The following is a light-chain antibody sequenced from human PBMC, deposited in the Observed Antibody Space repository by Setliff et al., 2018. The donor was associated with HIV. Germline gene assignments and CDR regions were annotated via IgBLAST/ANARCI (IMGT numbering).Light chain of an antibody. CDR2: EVT. J-gene: IGLJ1*01. Sequence: QSVLTQPASVSGSPGQSITISCKGTSSDVGNYNLVSWYQQHPGKAPKFMIYEVTKRPSGVSNRFSGSKSGNTASLTISGLQAEDEADYYCCSYAGSSTNYVFGTGTK. CDR1: SSDVGNYNL. CDR3: CSYAGSSTNYV. V-gene: IGLV2-23*02.